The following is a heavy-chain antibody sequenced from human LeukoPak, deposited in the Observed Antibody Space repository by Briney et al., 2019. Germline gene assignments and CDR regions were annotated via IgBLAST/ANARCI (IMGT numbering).Heavy chain of an antibody. J-gene: IGHJ3*02. CDR3: ARDVVAAMAHAFDI. CDR2: ISYDGSNK. V-gene: IGHV3-30*03. D-gene: IGHD2-15*01. CDR1: GFTFSSYG. Sequence: GGSLRLSCAASGFTFSSYGMHWVRQAPGKGLEWVAVISYDGSNKYYADSVKGRFTISRDYSKNTLYLQMNSLRAEDTAVYYCARDVVAAMAHAFDIWGQGTMVTVSS.